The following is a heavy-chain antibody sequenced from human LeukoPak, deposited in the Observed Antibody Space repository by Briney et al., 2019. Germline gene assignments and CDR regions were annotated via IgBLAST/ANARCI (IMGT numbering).Heavy chain of an antibody. Sequence: ASVKVSCXASGYTFTGYYMHWVRQAPGQGLEWMGWINPNSGGTNYAQKFQGRVTMTRDTSISTAYMELSRLRSDDTAVYYCARDGGEGSSWYSFDPWGQGTLVTVSS. D-gene: IGHD6-13*01. V-gene: IGHV1-2*02. CDR3: ARDGGEGSSWYSFDP. J-gene: IGHJ5*02. CDR2: INPNSGGT. CDR1: GYTFTGYY.